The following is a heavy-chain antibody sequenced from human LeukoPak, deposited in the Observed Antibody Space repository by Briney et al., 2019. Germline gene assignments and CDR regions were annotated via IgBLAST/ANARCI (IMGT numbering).Heavy chain of an antibody. Sequence: ASVKVSCKASGGTFSSYAISWVRQAPGQGLEWMGGIIPIFGTANYAQKFQGRVTITADKSTSTAYMELSSLRSEDTAVYYCASQDVDIVARGYYFDYWAREPWSPSPQ. V-gene: IGHV1-69*06. CDR3: ASQDVDIVARGYYFDY. CDR1: GGTFSSYA. D-gene: IGHD5-12*01. J-gene: IGHJ4*02. CDR2: IIPIFGTA.